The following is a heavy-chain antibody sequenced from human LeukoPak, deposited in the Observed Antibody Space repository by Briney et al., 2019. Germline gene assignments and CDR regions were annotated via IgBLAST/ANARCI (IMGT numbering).Heavy chain of an antibody. Sequence: SETLSLTCVVSGDSFSGDKWWSWARQPPGKGLEWIGEIHNGGVTNYTPSLKSRVTISLDKSNNHVSLELSSVTAADTAVYYCVKNGYFCHEYWGQGTLVSVSS. D-gene: IGHD3-22*01. CDR1: GDSFSGDKW. V-gene: IGHV4-4*02. J-gene: IGHJ4*02. CDR2: IHNGGVT. CDR3: VKNGYFCHEY.